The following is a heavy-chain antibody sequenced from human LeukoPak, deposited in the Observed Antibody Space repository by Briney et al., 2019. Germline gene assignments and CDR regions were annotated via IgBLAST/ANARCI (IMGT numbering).Heavy chain of an antibody. CDR2: IKSKIEGGTT. V-gene: IGHV3-15*01. CDR3: TTDSYVI. CDR1: GITFTNAW. Sequence: GGSLRLSCTASGITFTNAWMSWVRQAPGKGLEWAGRIKSKIEGGTTDYAAPVKGRFTISRDDSKDTLYLQMNSLKIEDTGVYYCTTDSYVIWGQGTLVTVSS. J-gene: IGHJ4*02. D-gene: IGHD3-10*02.